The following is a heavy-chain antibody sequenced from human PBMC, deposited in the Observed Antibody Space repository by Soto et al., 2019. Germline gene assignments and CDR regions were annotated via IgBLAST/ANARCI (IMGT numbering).Heavy chain of an antibody. CDR3: ASSVYSSSWYLVDY. J-gene: IGHJ4*02. CDR2: ITGSGRDT. D-gene: IGHD6-13*01. V-gene: IGHV3-23*01. Sequence: PGGSLRLSCAASGFTFRNNVLSWVRQAPGKGLDWVSGITGSGRDTYYADSVKGRFTISRDNSKNMVFLQMNSLRAEDTAVYYCASSVYSSSWYLVDYWGQGTLVTVSS. CDR1: GFTFRNNV.